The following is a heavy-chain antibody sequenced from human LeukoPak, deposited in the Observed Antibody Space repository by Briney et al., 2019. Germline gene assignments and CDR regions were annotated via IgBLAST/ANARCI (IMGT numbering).Heavy chain of an antibody. CDR1: GGTFSSYA. J-gene: IGHJ4*02. CDR2: IIPIFGTA. Sequence: EASVKFSCKASGGTFSSYAISWVRQAPGQGLEWMGGIIPIFGTANYAQKFQGRVTITADESTSTAYMELSSLRSEDTAVYYCASKGVARGYYFDYWGQGTLVTVSS. D-gene: IGHD3-3*01. V-gene: IGHV1-69*13. CDR3: ASKGVARGYYFDY.